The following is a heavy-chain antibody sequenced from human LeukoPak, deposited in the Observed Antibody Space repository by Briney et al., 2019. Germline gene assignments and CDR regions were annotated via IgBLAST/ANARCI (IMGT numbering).Heavy chain of an antibody. CDR1: GVTFRSYG. J-gene: IGHJ4*02. CDR2: ISYDGSNK. D-gene: IGHD1-1*01. Sequence: GGSLRLSCAASGVTFRSYGMHWVRQAPGKGLEWVAVISYDGSNKYYADFVKGRFTISRDNSKNTLYLQMNSLRAEDTAIYYCSKGQELDDGVLESWGRGTLVTVSS. V-gene: IGHV3-30*18. CDR3: SKGQELDDGVLES.